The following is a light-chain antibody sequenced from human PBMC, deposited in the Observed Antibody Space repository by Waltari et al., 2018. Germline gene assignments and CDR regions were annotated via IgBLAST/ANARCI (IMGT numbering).Light chain of an antibody. CDR1: TSDIGKYNL. V-gene: IGLV2-23*02. J-gene: IGLJ3*02. CDR3: CSYAGSAISM. CDR2: DVN. Sequence: QSALTQTASVSGSPGQAITISCSGTTSDIGKYNLVSWYQQHPGKAPTLIIYDVNKRPSGVSHRFSGSKSGNTAFLTISGLQSADEADYYCCSYAGSAISMFGGGTKVTVL.